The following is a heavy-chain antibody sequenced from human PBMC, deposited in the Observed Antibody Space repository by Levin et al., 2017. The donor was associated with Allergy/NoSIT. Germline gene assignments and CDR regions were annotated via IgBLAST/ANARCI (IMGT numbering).Heavy chain of an antibody. CDR3: AKASYFYDSNDYFDY. CDR1: GFTFSSHA. CDR2: ISGSGGNT. V-gene: IGHV3-23*01. D-gene: IGHD3-22*01. Sequence: GGSLRLSCAASGFTFSSHAMTWVRQAPGTGLEWVSSISGSGGNTYYADSVKGRFTISRDNSKNTLYLQMNGLRAEDTAVFYCAKASYFYDSNDYFDYWGQGTLVTVSS. J-gene: IGHJ4*02.